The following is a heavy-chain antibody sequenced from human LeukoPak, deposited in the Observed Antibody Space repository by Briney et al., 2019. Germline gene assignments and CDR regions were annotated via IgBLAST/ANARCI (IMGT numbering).Heavy chain of an antibody. CDR3: AWSLGELSASPYYYGMDV. Sequence: PSETLSLTCTVSGGSISSGGYYWSWIRQHPGKGLEWIGYIYYSGSTYYNPSLKSRVTISVDTSKNQFSLKLSSVIAADTAVYYCAWSLGELSASPYYYGMDVWGQGTTVTVSS. D-gene: IGHD3-16*02. CDR1: GGSISSGGYY. V-gene: IGHV4-31*03. J-gene: IGHJ6*02. CDR2: IYYSGST.